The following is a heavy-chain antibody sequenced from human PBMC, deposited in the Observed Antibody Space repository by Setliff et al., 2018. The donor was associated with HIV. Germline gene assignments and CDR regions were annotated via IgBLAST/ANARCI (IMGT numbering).Heavy chain of an antibody. J-gene: IGHJ5*02. CDR2: ISAGKGMT. V-gene: IGHV1-3*01. Sequence: ASVKVSCKASGYTFSTYAMHWVRQAPGQRLEWMGWISAGKGMTKYSQKFQGRVTFTRDTSAHTAYMELSSLTSEDTAVYYCATFYSTGWYNPWGQGTLVTVSS. D-gene: IGHD6-19*01. CDR3: ATFYSTGWYNP. CDR1: GYTFSTYA.